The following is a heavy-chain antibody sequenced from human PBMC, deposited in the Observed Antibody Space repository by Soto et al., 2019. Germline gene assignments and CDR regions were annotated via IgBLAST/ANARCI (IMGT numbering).Heavy chain of an antibody. CDR2: ISSGSGII. CDR3: ARVGANSWFDP. CDR1: GFTFSSYA. J-gene: IGHJ5*02. D-gene: IGHD1-26*01. Sequence: EVQLVESGGGLVQPGGSLRLSCAASGFTFSSYAMNWVRQAPGKGLEWVSYISSGSGIIYYADSVKGRFTISRDNAKNSPYLHMNSLSAEDTAVYYCARVGANSWFDPWGQGTLVTVSS. V-gene: IGHV3-48*01.